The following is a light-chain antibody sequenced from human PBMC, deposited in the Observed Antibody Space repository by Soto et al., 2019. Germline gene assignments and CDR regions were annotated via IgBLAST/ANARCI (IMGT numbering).Light chain of an antibody. V-gene: IGKV1-5*03. CDR2: KAS. CDR1: QTISSW. J-gene: IGKJ1*01. CDR3: QHYNSYSEA. Sequence: DFQMTQSPSTLSASVGDRVTITCRASQTISSWLAWYQQKPGKAPKLLIYKASTLKSGVPSRFSGSGSGTEFTLTISSLQPDDFATYYCQHYNSYSEAFGQGTKVDI.